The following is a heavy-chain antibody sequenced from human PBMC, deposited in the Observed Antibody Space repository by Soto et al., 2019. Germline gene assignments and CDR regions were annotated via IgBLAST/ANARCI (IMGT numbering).Heavy chain of an antibody. CDR2: IYSGGST. D-gene: IGHD2-15*01. CDR3: ARESKRGGKASRWDQYWYFEL. V-gene: IGHV3-53*01. CDR1: GFTVSSNY. Sequence: EVQLVESGGGLIQPGGSLRLSCAASGFTVSSNYMSWVRQAPGKGLEWVSVIYSGGSTYYADSVKGRFTISRDNSKNTLYLQMNSRRSEDTAVYYCARESKRGGKASRWDQYWYFELWGRGSMVTVSS. J-gene: IGHJ2*01.